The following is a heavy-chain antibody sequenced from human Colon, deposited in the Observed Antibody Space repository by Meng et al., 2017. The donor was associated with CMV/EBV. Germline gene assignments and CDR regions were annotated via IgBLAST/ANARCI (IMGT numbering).Heavy chain of an antibody. D-gene: IGHD3-9*01. CDR2: ISDSGSSI. V-gene: IGHV3-48*03. J-gene: IGHJ3*01. Sequence: GGSLRLSCAASGFTFNSYEMNWVRQAPGKGLEWVSYISDSGSSIYYADSVKGRFTLSRDNAPNSLYLQLISLRAEATAVYYCARIKTYDILTGYYCTNDAFDFLGPGTQVPVSS. CDR1: GFTFNSYE. CDR3: ARIKTYDILTGYYCTNDAFDF.